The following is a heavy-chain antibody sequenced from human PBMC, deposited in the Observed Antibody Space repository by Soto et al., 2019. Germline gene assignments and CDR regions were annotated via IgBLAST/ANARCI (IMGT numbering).Heavy chain of an antibody. D-gene: IGHD2-21*02. CDR2: IFYSGKT. CDR3: ARHAHRYSLDGVCSHIDS. CDR1: GGSISGSSFY. Sequence: PSETLSLTCTVSGGSISGSSFYWGFIRQAPGKGLEWIGSIFYSGKTHYNPSLKRRVTISVNTSNNQFSLKLTFVTAADTALSYCARHAHRYSLDGVCSHIDSWGPGTLVTVSS. J-gene: IGHJ4*02. V-gene: IGHV4-39*01.